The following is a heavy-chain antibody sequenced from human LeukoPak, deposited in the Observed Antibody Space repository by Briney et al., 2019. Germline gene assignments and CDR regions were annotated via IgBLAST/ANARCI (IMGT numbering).Heavy chain of an antibody. CDR3: ARHGAGPTSEIDY. V-gene: IGHV4-39*01. CDR1: GGSISGSSYY. CDR2: IYYSGST. J-gene: IGHJ4*02. Sequence: SETLSLTCTVSGGSISGSSYYWGWIRQPPGKGLEWIGSIYYSGSTYYNPSLKSRVTISVDTSKNQFSLKLSSVTAADTAVYYCARHGAGPTSEIDYWGQGTLVTVSS. D-gene: IGHD1-26*01.